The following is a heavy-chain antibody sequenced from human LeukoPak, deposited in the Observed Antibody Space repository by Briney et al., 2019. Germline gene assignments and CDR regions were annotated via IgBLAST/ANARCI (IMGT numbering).Heavy chain of an antibody. D-gene: IGHD3-22*01. J-gene: IGHJ4*02. V-gene: IGHV3-23*01. Sequence: GGSLRLSCAASGFTFSSYAMSWVRQAPGKGLEWVSAISGSGGSTYYADSVKGRFTISRDNAKNSLYLQMNSLRAEDTAVYYCARDLNYYDSSGYYAEGYFDYWGQGTLVTVSS. CDR1: GFTFSSYA. CDR3: ARDLNYYDSSGYYAEGYFDY. CDR2: ISGSGGST.